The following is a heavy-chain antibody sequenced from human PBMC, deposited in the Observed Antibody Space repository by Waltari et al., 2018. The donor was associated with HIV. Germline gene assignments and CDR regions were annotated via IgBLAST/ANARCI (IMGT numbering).Heavy chain of an antibody. J-gene: IGHJ3*02. V-gene: IGHV1-2*02. D-gene: IGHD3-3*01. Sequence: QVQLVESGAEVKKPGASVKVSCKASGYTFTGYYMHWVRQAPGQGLEWVGWINPNRGDTNYAQNFQGRVTMTRDTSISTAYMELSRLRSDDTAVYYCARDRRITIFGVAIHDAFDIWGQGTMVTVSS. CDR3: ARDRRITIFGVAIHDAFDI. CDR1: GYTFTGYY. CDR2: INPNRGDT.